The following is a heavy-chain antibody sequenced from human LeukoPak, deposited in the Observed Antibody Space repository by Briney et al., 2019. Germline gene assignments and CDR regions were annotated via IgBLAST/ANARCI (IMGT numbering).Heavy chain of an antibody. CDR3: AREEFPGNAFDI. CDR1: GGSISSGGYY. J-gene: IGHJ3*02. D-gene: IGHD3-10*01. V-gene: IGHV4-61*08. Sequence: PSQTLSLTCTVSGGSISSGGYYWSWIRQPPGKGLEWIGYIYYSGSTNYNPSLKSRVTISVDTSKNQFSLKLSSVTAADTAVYYCAREEFPGNAFDIWGQGTMVTVSS. CDR2: IYYSGST.